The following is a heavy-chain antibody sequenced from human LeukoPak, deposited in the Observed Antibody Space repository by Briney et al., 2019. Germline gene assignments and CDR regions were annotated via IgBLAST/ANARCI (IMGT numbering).Heavy chain of an antibody. CDR3: ARVSVVPAAYYYYYMDV. CDR2: MNPNSGNT. J-gene: IGHJ6*03. Sequence: GASVKVSCKASGYTFTSYDINWVRQATGQGLEWMGWMNPNSGNTGYAQKFQGRVTMTRNTSISTAYMELSSLRSEDTAVYYCARVSVVPAAYYYYYMDVWGKGTTVTVSS. D-gene: IGHD2-2*01. CDR1: GYTFTSYD. V-gene: IGHV1-8*01.